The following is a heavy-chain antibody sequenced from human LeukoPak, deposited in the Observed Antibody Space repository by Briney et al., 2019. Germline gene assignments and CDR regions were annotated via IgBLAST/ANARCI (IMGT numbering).Heavy chain of an antibody. CDR1: GGSFSGYY. J-gene: IGHJ5*02. D-gene: IGHD2-2*01. CDR3: ARGKYQVLWGDR. CDR2: INHSGST. Sequence: PSETLSLTCAVYGGSFSGYYWSWIRQPPGKGLEWIGEINHSGSTNYNPSLKSRVTISVDTSKNQFSLKLSSVTAADTAVYYCARGKYQVLWGDRWGQGTLVTVSS. V-gene: IGHV4-34*01.